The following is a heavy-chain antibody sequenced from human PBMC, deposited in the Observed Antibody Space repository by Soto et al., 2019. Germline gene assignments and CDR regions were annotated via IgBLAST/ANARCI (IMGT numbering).Heavy chain of an antibody. V-gene: IGHV1-69*02. CDR2: IIPILGIA. Sequence: QVQLVQSGAEVKKPGSSVKVSCKASGGTFSSYTISWVRQAPGQGLEWMGRIIPILGIANYAQKLQGRVTITADKSTSTAYMELSSLRSEDTAVYYCAGARGMVRGVSDYYYGMDVWGQGTTVTVSS. CDR3: AGARGMVRGVSDYYYGMDV. J-gene: IGHJ6*02. CDR1: GGTFSSYT. D-gene: IGHD3-10*01.